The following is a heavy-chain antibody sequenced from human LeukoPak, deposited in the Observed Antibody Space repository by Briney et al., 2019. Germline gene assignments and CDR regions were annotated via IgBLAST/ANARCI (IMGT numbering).Heavy chain of an antibody. V-gene: IGHV3-20*04. J-gene: IGHJ4*02. CDR3: AKDGGIWFGELSRYYFDY. Sequence: GGSLRLSCAASGFTFDDYGMSWVRQAPGKGLEWVSGINWNGGSTGYADSVKGRFTISRDNSKNTLYLQMNSLRAEDTAVYYCAKDGGIWFGELSRYYFDYWGQGTLVTVSS. D-gene: IGHD3-10*01. CDR2: INWNGGST. CDR1: GFTFDDYG.